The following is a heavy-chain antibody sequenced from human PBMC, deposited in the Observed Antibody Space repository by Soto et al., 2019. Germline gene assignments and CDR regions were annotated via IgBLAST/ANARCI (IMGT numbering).Heavy chain of an antibody. V-gene: IGHV1-69*06. J-gene: IGHJ3*02. Sequence: QVQLVQSGAEVKKPGSSVKVSCKASGGTFSSYAISWVRQAPGQGLEWMGGIIPIFGTANYAQKVQGRVTITADKSTSTAYMELSSLRSEDTDVYDCARDLATVTPPAFDIWGQGTMVTVSS. CDR3: ARDLATVTPPAFDI. CDR2: IIPIFGTA. D-gene: IGHD4-17*01. CDR1: GGTFSSYA.